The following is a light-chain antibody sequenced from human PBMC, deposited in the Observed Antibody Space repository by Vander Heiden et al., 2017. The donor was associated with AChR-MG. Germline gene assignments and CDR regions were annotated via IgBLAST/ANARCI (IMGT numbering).Light chain of an antibody. CDR2: DNS. V-gene: IGLV3-21*02. J-gene: IGLJ2*01. CDR3: QVWETSSDRRV. CDR1: NIGIKR. Sequence: SYVLTQPPSVSVAPGQTARITCGGNNIGIKRVHWYQQKPGQAPVLVVYDNSDRPAGIPERFSGSNSGNTATLTISRVEAGDEADYYCQVWETSSDRRVFGGGTRLTVL.